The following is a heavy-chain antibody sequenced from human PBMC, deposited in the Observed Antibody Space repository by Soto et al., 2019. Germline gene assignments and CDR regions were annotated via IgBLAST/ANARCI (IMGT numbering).Heavy chain of an antibody. V-gene: IGHV4-39*01. J-gene: IGHJ4*02. CDR1: GGSISSSSYY. Sequence: KPSETLSLTCTVSGGSISSSSYYWGWIRQPPGKGLEWIGSIYYSGSTYYNPSLKSRVTISVDTSKNQFSLKLSSVTAADTAVYYCAAYYYDSSGYYYYFDYWGQGTLVTVSS. D-gene: IGHD3-22*01. CDR3: AAYYYDSSGYYYYFDY. CDR2: IYYSGST.